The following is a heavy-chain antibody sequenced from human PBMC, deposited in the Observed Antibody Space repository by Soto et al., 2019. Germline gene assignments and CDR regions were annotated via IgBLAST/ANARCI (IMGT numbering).Heavy chain of an antibody. J-gene: IGHJ4*02. CDR1: VGSGSSGGYF. V-gene: IGHV4-31*03. CDR3: AGSSARPMFDY. Sequence: TLSLNGTVSVGSGSSGGYFWSWIRQLPGKGLEWIGYIYHTGSTFYNPSLKSRVTISLDTSKSQFSLRLTSVTAADTAMYFCAGSSARPMFDYWGPGTLVTVSS. CDR2: IYHTGST. D-gene: IGHD2-2*01.